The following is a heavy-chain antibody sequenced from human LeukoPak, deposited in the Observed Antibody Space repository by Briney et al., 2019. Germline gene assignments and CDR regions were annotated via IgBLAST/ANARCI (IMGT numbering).Heavy chain of an antibody. CDR3: ARDLSAGDYYYGMDV. CDR2: ISDTGST. D-gene: IGHD3-10*01. Sequence: PSETLSLTCTVSGGSIITRSYYWGWIRRPPGKGLEWLGTISDTGSTYYNPSLKSRVTMSVDTSKKQFSLKLSSVTAADTAVYYCARDLSAGDYYYGMDVWGQGTTVTVSS. CDR1: GGSIITRSYY. V-gene: IGHV4-39*07. J-gene: IGHJ6*02.